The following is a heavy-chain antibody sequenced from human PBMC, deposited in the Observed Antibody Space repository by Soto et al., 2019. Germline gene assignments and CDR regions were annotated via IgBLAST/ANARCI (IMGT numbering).Heavy chain of an antibody. D-gene: IGHD6-13*01. V-gene: IGHV1-46*01. J-gene: IGHJ6*02. CDR3: ASRPAYGSSWYGIPPDLSHGMDV. Sequence: QMQLVQSGAEVKKPGASVKVSCKASGYTFTSYYIHWVRQAPGQGLEWMGIINPRGGITTYAQKFQGRLTMTGDTSTSTVYMELSSLTSEDTAMYHCASRPAYGSSWYGIPPDLSHGMDVWGQGTTVTVSS. CDR1: GYTFTSYY. CDR2: INPRGGIT.